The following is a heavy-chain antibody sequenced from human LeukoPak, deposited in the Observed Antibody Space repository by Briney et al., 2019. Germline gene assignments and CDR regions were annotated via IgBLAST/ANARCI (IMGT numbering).Heavy chain of an antibody. Sequence: GRSLRLSCAASGFTFSSYAMTWVRQAPGKGLEWVSTISNGGGSTYYADSVKGRFTISRDNAKNSLYLQMNSLRAEDTAVYYCARDFFLTYGDYFYYYYGMDVWGQGTTVTVSS. D-gene: IGHD4-17*01. CDR3: ARDFFLTYGDYFYYYYGMDV. J-gene: IGHJ6*02. V-gene: IGHV3-21*01. CDR2: ISNGGGST. CDR1: GFTFSSYA.